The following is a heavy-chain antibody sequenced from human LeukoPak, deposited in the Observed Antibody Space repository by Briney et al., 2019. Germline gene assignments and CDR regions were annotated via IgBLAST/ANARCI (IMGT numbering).Heavy chain of an antibody. CDR3: ARQTRYSSSWYGGSGY. CDR1: GGSISSSSYY. Sequence: SETLSLTCTVSGGSISSSSYYWGWIRQPPGKGLEWIGSIYYSGSTYYKPSLKSRVTISVDTSKNQFSLRLSSVTAADTAVYYCARQTRYSSSWYGGSGYWGQGTLVTVSS. CDR2: IYYSGST. V-gene: IGHV4-39*01. D-gene: IGHD6-13*01. J-gene: IGHJ4*02.